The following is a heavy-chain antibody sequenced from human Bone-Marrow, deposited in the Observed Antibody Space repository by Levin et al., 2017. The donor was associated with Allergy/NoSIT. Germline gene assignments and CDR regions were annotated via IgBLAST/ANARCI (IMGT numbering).Heavy chain of an antibody. Sequence: SVKVSCTTSGGPFSSHVISWVRQAPGQGLDWMGGIIPVFATSNYAQKFQGRVTITADESTNTAYMELSSLRSDDTALYFCAREFKGGVFDYWGQGTLVTVSS. CDR1: GGPFSSHV. CDR2: IIPVFATS. CDR3: AREFKGGVFDY. D-gene: IGHD3-16*01. J-gene: IGHJ4*02. V-gene: IGHV1-69*13.